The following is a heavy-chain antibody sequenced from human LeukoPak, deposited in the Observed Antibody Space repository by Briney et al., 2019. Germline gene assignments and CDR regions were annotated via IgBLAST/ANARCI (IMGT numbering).Heavy chain of an antibody. J-gene: IGHJ4*02. V-gene: IGHV4-59*01. Sequence: SETPSLTCTVSGGSISSYYWSWIRQPPGKGLEWIGYIYYSGSTNFNPSLKSRVTISVDTSKNQFSLKLSSVTAADTAMYYCARGYGETSTRWGQGTLVTVSS. CDR2: IYYSGST. CDR1: GGSISSYY. CDR3: ARGYGETSTR. D-gene: IGHD4-17*01.